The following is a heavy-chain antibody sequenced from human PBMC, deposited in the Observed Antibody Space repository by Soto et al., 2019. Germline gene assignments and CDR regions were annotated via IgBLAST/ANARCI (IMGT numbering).Heavy chain of an antibody. CDR3: ARSAAAGTSYYYYYGMDV. D-gene: IGHD6-13*01. V-gene: IGHV4-39*01. Sequence: SETLSLTCTVSGGSISSSSYYWGWIRQPPGKGLEWIGSIYYSGSTYYNPSLKSRVTISVDTSKNQFSLKLSSVTAADTAVYYCARSAAAGTSYYYYYGMDVWGQGTTVTVSS. J-gene: IGHJ6*02. CDR1: GGSISSSSYY. CDR2: IYYSGST.